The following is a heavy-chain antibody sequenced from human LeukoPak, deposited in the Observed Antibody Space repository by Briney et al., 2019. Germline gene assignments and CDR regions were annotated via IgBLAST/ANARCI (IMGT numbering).Heavy chain of an antibody. J-gene: IGHJ4*02. CDR2: LSASGATT. Sequence: GGSLRLSCAASGFTFSSYVLSWVRQAPGKGLEWVSGLSASGATTYYADSVKGRFTISRDNAKNSLYLQMNSLRAEDTAVYYCARDKAFCSGGSCYPFRAAYFDYWGQGTLVTVSS. CDR3: ARDKAFCSGGSCYPFRAAYFDY. V-gene: IGHV3-23*01. D-gene: IGHD2-15*01. CDR1: GFTFSSYV.